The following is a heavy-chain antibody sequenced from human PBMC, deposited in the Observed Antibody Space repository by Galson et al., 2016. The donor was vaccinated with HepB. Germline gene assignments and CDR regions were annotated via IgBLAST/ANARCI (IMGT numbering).Heavy chain of an antibody. CDR2: IRGKANNYAT. V-gene: IGHV3-73*01. CDR1: GFTFSGAT. J-gene: IGHJ4*02. Sequence: SLRLSCAASGFTFSGATIHWVRQASGRGLEWVGRIRGKANNYATAYAVSVKDRFIISRDDSRNTAYLQMNSLRTEDTAVYYCTTPAVAGGWYGLWFWGQGTLVTVSS. D-gene: IGHD6-19*01. CDR3: TTPAVAGGWYGLWF.